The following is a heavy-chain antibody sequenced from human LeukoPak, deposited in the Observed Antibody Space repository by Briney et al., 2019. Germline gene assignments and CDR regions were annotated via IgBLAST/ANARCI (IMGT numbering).Heavy chain of an antibody. Sequence: PSETLSLTCTVSGGSISSSSYYWGWIRQPPGKGLEWIGSIYYSGSTYYNPSLKSRVTISVDTSKNQFSLKLSSVTAADTAVYYCARDNRMVVAAKGCYYFDYWGQGTLVTVSS. V-gene: IGHV4-39*07. CDR1: GGSISSSSYY. D-gene: IGHD2-15*01. J-gene: IGHJ4*02. CDR3: ARDNRMVVAAKGCYYFDY. CDR2: IYYSGST.